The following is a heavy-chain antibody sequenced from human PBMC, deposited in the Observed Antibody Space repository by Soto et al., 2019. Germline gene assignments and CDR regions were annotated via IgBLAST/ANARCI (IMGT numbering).Heavy chain of an antibody. V-gene: IGHV1-18*01. D-gene: IGHD3-10*01. CDR1: GYTFTSYG. Sequence: ASVKVSCKATGYTFTSYGISWVRQAPGQGLEWMGWISAYNGNTNYAQKHQGRVTMTTYTSTSTAYMELRSLRSDDTAVYYCARDKEVLWSGELNYGRDVWGQGITVTVSS. CDR2: ISAYNGNT. J-gene: IGHJ6*01. CDR3: ARDKEVLWSGELNYGRDV.